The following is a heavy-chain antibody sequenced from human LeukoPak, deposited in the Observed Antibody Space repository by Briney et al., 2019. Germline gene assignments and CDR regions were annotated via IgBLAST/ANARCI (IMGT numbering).Heavy chain of an antibody. CDR2: IVSTSSLM. V-gene: IGHV3-21*01. J-gene: IGHJ6*03. D-gene: IGHD3-16*01. CDR3: ARDLRDASMITYPYFMDV. Sequence: PGGSLRLSCVGSGFAFSTYNMNWVRQAPGNGLELVSSIVSTSSLMSYADSVKGRFTISRDNAKNSLYLQMNSLRAEDTAVYFCARDLRDASMITYPYFMDVWGKGTTVTVSS. CDR1: GFAFSTYN.